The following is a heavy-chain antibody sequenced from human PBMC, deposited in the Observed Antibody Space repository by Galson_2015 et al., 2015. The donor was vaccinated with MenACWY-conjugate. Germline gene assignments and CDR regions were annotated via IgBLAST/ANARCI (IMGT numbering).Heavy chain of an antibody. CDR2: IKKDGSEK. CDR3: ARGHYGMDV. CDR1: GFTFSSYA. J-gene: IGHJ6*02. Sequence: SLRLSCAASGFTFSSYAMSWVRQVPGKGLEWVASIKKDGSEKYYVDSVKGRYTISRDNTKNSMYLEMNSLRAEDTAVYYCARGHYGMDVWGQGTTVTASS. V-gene: IGHV3-7*03.